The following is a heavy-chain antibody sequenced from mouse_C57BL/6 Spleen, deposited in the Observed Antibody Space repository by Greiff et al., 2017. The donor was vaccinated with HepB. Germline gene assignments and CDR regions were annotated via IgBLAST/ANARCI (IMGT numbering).Heavy chain of an antibody. V-gene: IGHV1-52*01. J-gene: IGHJ4*01. CDR1: GYTFTSYW. Sequence: QVQLQQSGAELVRPGSSVKLSCKASGYTFTSYWMHWVKQRPIQGLEWIGNIDPSDSETHYNQKFKDKATLTVDKSSSTAYMQLSSLTSEDSAVYYCARMWLYYAMDYWGQGTSVTVSS. CDR3: ARMWLYYAMDY. CDR2: IDPSDSET.